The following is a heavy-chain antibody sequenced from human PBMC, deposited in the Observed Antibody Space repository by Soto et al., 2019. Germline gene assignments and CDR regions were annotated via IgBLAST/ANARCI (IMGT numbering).Heavy chain of an antibody. CDR2: IRVDGDAT. D-gene: IGHD6-19*01. CDR1: GFTFSSYA. CDR3: AKVRLRSWYSDY. J-gene: IGHJ4*02. Sequence: SGFTFSSYAMGWVRQAPGKGLEWVSPIRVDGDATYYSDSVRARFTISRDNSNNTLFLQMKSLGAEDTAIYYCAKVRLRSWYSDYLGKG. V-gene: IGHV3-23*01.